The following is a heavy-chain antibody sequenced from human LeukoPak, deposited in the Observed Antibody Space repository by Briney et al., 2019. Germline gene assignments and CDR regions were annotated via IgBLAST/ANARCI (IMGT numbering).Heavy chain of an antibody. Sequence: SETLSLTCTVSGGSISSRTYYWGWIRQPPGKGLEWIASINYSGTTHHNPSLKSRVTISVDTSKNQFSLKLGSVTAADTAVHYCARHKTEYYFDFWGQGTLVTVSS. CDR3: ARHKTEYYFDF. D-gene: IGHD3-10*01. CDR2: INYSGTT. CDR1: GGSISSRTYY. V-gene: IGHV4-39*01. J-gene: IGHJ4*02.